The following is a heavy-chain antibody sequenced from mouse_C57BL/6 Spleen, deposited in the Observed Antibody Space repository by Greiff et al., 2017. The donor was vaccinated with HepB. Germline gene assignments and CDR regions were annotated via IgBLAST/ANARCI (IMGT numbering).Heavy chain of an antibody. Sequence: VQLQQPGAELVRPGSSVKLSCKASGYTFTSYWMHWVKQRPIQGLEWIGNIDPSDSETHYNQKFKDKATLTVDKSSSTAYMQLSSLTSEDSAVYYCARRGGVYYGSSSYFDYWGQGTTLTVSS. V-gene: IGHV1-52*01. CDR2: IDPSDSET. CDR3: ARRGGVYYGSSSYFDY. D-gene: IGHD1-1*01. CDR1: GYTFTSYW. J-gene: IGHJ2*01.